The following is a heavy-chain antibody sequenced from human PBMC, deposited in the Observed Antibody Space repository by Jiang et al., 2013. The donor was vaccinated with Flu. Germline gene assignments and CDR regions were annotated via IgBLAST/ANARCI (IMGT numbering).Heavy chain of an antibody. J-gene: IGHJ4*02. D-gene: IGHD2-2*02. CDR3: AKQGCTGTICYINY. V-gene: IGHV3-23*01. CDR1: GFTFSDYA. Sequence: VQLLESGGGLVPPGGSLRLSCAASGFTFSDYAMSWVRQAPGRGLEWVSVISGSGDSTFYADSVKGRFTMSRDNSKNTLYLQMNSLRAEDTAVYYCAKQGCTGTICYINYWGQGTLVTVSS. CDR2: ISGSGDST.